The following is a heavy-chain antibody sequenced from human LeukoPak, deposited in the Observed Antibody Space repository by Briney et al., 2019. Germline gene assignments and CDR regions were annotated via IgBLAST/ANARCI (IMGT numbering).Heavy chain of an antibody. CDR3: ARDCDSSGYYYGGCFQH. CDR1: GGTFSSYA. J-gene: IGHJ1*01. Sequence: SVKVSCKASGGTFSSYAISWVRQAPGQGLEWMGGIIPIFGTANYAQKFQGRVTITADESTSTAYMELSSLRSEDTAVYYCARDCDSSGYYYGGCFQHWGQGTLVTVSS. CDR2: IIPIFGTA. D-gene: IGHD3-22*01. V-gene: IGHV1-69*13.